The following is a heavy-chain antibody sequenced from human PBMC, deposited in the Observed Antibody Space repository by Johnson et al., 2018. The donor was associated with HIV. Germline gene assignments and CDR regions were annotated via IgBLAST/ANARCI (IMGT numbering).Heavy chain of an antibody. V-gene: IGHV3-11*04. CDR3: ARDHSGYDSVTAAFDI. D-gene: IGHD5-12*01. J-gene: IGHJ3*02. CDR1: GFIFSDYC. CDR2: ISSSGDTT. Sequence: VQLVESGGGVVQPGRSVRLSCAASGFIFSDYCMSWIRQAPGKGLEWVSYISSSGDTTYYADSVKGRFTISRDIAENSLYLQMNSLRAEDTAVYYCARDHSGYDSVTAAFDIWGQGTMVTVSS.